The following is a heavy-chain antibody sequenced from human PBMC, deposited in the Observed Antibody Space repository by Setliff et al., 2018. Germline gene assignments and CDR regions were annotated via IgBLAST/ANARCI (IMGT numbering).Heavy chain of an antibody. V-gene: IGHV1-8*02. D-gene: IGHD2-8*01. J-gene: IGHJ5*02. CDR2: MNPNSGNR. Sequence: ASVKVSCKASGYTFTTYDINWVQQAPGQGLEWMGWMNPNSGNRGYAQKFQGXXXXTGXXXXXXXXXXXXXXXSXDTAVYYCARGWVGWRSSFEPWGQGTLVTVSS. CDR3: ARGWVGWRSSFEP. CDR1: GYTFTTYD.